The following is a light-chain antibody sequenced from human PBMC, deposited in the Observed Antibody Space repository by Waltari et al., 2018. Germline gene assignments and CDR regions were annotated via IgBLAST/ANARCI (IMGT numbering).Light chain of an antibody. Sequence: DIQMTQSPSALSASVGDRVIITCRASQSISSWLAWYQQKAGKAPKLLIYKASTLQSGVPSRFSGSGSGTEFTLTISSLQPDDSATYYCQQYHGYSGTFGGGTKVEI. J-gene: IGKJ4*01. CDR1: QSISSW. CDR3: QQYHGYSGT. V-gene: IGKV1-5*03. CDR2: KAS.